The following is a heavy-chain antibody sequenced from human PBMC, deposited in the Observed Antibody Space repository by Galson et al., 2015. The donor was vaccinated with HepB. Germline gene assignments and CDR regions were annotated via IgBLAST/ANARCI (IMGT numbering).Heavy chain of an antibody. V-gene: IGHV3-30*02. Sequence: SLRLSCAASGFTFSSYGMHWVRQAPGKGLEWVAFIRYDGSNKYYADSVKGRFTISRDNSKNTLYLQMNSLRAEDTAVYYCAKDLVRRCSGGSCYRPPDYWGQGTLVTVSS. D-gene: IGHD2-15*01. CDR3: AKDLVRRCSGGSCYRPPDY. J-gene: IGHJ4*02. CDR1: GFTFSSYG. CDR2: IRYDGSNK.